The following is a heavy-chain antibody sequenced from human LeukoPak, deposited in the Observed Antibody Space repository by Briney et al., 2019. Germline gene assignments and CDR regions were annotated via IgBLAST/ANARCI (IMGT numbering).Heavy chain of an antibody. J-gene: IGHJ6*03. CDR1: GYTFTSYG. CDR2: MNPNSGNT. Sequence: ASVKVSCKASGYTFTSYGISWVRQATGQGLEWMGWMNPNSGNTGYAQKFQGRVTMTRNTSISTAYVELSSLRSEDTAVYYCARGRVVVVPAASSRKTHYYYYYMDVWGKGTTVTVSS. D-gene: IGHD2-2*01. V-gene: IGHV1-8*02. CDR3: ARGRVVVVPAASSRKTHYYYYYMDV.